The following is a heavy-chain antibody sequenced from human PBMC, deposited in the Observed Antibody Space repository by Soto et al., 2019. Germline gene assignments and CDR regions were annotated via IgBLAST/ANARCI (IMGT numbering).Heavy chain of an antibody. CDR3: ASRPSYYYYYMDV. CDR1: GGSISSSSYY. V-gene: IGHV4-39*01. J-gene: IGHJ6*03. Sequence: SETLSLTCTVSGGSISSSSYYWGWIRQPPGKGLEWIGSIYYSGSTYYNPSLKSRVTISVDTSKNQFSLKLSSVTAADTAVYYCASRPSYYYYYMDVWGKGTTVTVSS. CDR2: IYYSGST.